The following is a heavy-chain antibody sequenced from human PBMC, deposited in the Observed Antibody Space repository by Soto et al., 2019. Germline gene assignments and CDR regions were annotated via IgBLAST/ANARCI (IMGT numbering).Heavy chain of an antibody. D-gene: IGHD2-15*01. CDR1: GGTFSSYA. CDR3: ASDYCSGGSCYSHLSDY. V-gene: IGHV1-69*13. CDR2: IIPIFGTA. J-gene: IGHJ4*02. Sequence: SVKVSCKVSGGTFSSYAISWVRQAPGQGLEWMGGIIPIFGTANYAQKFQGRVTITADESTSTAYMELSSLRSEDTAVYYCASDYCSGGSCYSHLSDYWGQGTLVTVSS.